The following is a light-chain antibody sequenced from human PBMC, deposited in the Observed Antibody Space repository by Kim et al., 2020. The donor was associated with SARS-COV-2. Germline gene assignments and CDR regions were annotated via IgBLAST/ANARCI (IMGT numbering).Light chain of an antibody. CDR2: YDS. CDR3: QVRDSSSDHVV. J-gene: IGLJ2*01. Sequence: SYELTQPPSVSVAPGKTARITCGGNNIGSKSVHWYQQKPGQAPVLVIFYDSDRPSGIPERFSGSNSGNTTNLTISRVEAGDEADYYCQVRDSSSDHVVFG. CDR1: NIGSKS. V-gene: IGLV3-21*04.